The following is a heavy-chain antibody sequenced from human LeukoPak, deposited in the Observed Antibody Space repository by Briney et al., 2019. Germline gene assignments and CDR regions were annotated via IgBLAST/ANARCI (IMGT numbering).Heavy chain of an antibody. D-gene: IGHD3-22*01. CDR1: GFTVSSNY. J-gene: IGHJ4*02. CDR2: IYSGGST. CDR3: ARSLRPLNYYHNSGPLDY. Sequence: GGSLRLSCAASGFTVSSNYMSWVRQAPGKGLEWVSVIYSGGSTYYADSVKGRFTISRDNSKNTLYLQMNSLRAEDTAVYYCARSLRPLNYYHNSGPLDYWGQGTLVTVSS. V-gene: IGHV3-53*01.